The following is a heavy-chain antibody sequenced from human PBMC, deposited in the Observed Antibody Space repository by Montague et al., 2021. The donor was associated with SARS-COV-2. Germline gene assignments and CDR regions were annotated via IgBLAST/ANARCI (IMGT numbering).Heavy chain of an antibody. D-gene: IGHD6-13*01. V-gene: IGHV3-11*01. J-gene: IGHJ5*02. CDR2: ISSSGSTI. Sequence: SLRLSCAASGFTFSDYYMSWIRQAPGKGLEWVSYISSSGSTIYYADSVKGRFTISRDNAKNSLYLQMNSLRAEDTAVYYCARDGSSWFNWFDPWGQGTLVTVSS. CDR1: GFTFSDYY. CDR3: ARDGSSWFNWFDP.